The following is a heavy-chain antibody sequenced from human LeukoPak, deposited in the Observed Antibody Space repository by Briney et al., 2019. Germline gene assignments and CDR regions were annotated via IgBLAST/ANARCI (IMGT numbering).Heavy chain of an antibody. D-gene: IGHD3-22*01. J-gene: IGHJ4*02. V-gene: IGHV2-5*01. CDR1: GFSLTINRVG. CDR3: ASYHYDTSAYNF. Sequence: ESGPTLVNPTQTLTLTCTFSGFSLTINRVGVGWIRQPPGKALEWLALVYWSDDKRYSPSLQSRLTITKDSSKNQVVLTMTNMDPVDTATYYCASYHYDTSAYNFWGLGTLVTVSS. CDR2: VYWSDDK.